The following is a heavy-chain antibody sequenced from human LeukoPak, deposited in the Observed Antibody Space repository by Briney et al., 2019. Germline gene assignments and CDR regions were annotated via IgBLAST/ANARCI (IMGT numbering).Heavy chain of an antibody. CDR3: ASLFWSGLYFDY. Sequence: GGSLRLSCAASGFTFSSYSMNWVRQAPGKGLEWVSSISSSSSYIYYADSVKGRFTISRDNAKNSLYLQMNSLRAEDTAVYYCASLFWSGLYFDYWGQGTLVTVSS. CDR1: GFTFSSYS. V-gene: IGHV3-21*01. J-gene: IGHJ4*02. CDR2: ISSSSSYI. D-gene: IGHD3-3*01.